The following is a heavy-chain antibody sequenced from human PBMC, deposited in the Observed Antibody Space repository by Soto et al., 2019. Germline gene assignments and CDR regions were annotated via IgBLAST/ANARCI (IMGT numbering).Heavy chain of an antibody. CDR1: GGTFSSYT. CDR2: IIPIHGIT. CDR3: ATALRTDYYYYGMDV. J-gene: IGHJ6*02. D-gene: IGHD4-17*01. Sequence: SVKVSCKASGGTFSSYTISWVRQAPGQGLEWMGRIIPIHGITNYAQKFQGRVTMTEDTSTDTAYMELSSLRSEDTAVYYCATALRTDYYYYGMDVWGQGTTVTVSS. V-gene: IGHV1-69*02.